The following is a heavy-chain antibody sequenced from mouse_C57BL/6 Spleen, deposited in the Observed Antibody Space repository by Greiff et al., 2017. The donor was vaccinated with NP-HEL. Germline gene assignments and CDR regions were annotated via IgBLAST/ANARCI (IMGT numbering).Heavy chain of an antibody. J-gene: IGHJ4*01. CDR2: INPNNGGT. CDR1: GYTFTDYY. D-gene: IGHD1-1*01. V-gene: IGHV1-26*01. CDR3: ARSTTVVDY. Sequence: EVQLQQSGPELVKPGASVKISCKASGYTFTDYYMNWVKQSHGKSLEWIGDINPNNGGTSYNQKFKGKATLTVDKSSSTAYMELRSLTSEDSAFYYCARSTTVVDYWGHGTSVTVSS.